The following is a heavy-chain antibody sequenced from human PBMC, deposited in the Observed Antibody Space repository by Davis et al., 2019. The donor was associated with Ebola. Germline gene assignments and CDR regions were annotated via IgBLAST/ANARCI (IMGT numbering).Heavy chain of an antibody. J-gene: IGHJ6*04. CDR3: ARPMVATPYYYYGMDI. CDR2: ISGDSLYT. Sequence: GGSLRLSCAASGFTFTDYYMGWIRQAPGKGLEWVSYISGDSLYTNYADSVRGRLTISRDNAKNSLYLQMNSLRAEDTAVYYCARPMVATPYYYYGMDIWGKGTTVTVSS. CDR1: GFTFTDYY. V-gene: IGHV3-11*06. D-gene: IGHD5-12*01.